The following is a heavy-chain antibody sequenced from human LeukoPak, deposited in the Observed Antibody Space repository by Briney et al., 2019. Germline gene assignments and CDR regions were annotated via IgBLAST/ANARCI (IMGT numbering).Heavy chain of an antibody. D-gene: IGHD3-3*01. Sequence: PSQTLSHTCTVSGGSISSGSYYWSWIRQSAGKGLEWIGRIYTSGSTNYNPSLKSRVTISVDTSKNQFSLKLSSVTAADTAVYYCARSGFWSGFDFDYWGQGTLVTVSS. CDR1: GGSISSGSYY. CDR3: ARSGFWSGFDFDY. CDR2: IYTSGST. V-gene: IGHV4-61*02. J-gene: IGHJ4*02.